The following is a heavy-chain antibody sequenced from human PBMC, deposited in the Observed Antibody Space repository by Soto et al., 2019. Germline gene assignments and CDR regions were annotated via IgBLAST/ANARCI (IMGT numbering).Heavy chain of an antibody. CDR2: ISAYNGNT. J-gene: IGHJ3*02. V-gene: IGHV1-18*04. D-gene: IGHD2-15*01. CDR1: GYTFTSYG. Sequence: GASVKVSWKASGYTFTSYGISGVRQAPGQGLEWMGWISAYNGNTNYAQKLQGRVTMTTDTSTSTAYMELRSLRSDDTAVYYCARDIVVVVAATRGAFDIWGQGTMVTVSS. CDR3: ARDIVVVVAATRGAFDI.